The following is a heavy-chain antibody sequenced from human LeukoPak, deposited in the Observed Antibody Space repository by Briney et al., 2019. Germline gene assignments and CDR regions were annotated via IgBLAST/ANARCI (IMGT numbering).Heavy chain of an antibody. CDR1: GGSISSSNW. CDR3: ARVHSGSYQGAFDI. CDR2: IKQDGSEK. Sequence: GTLSLTCAVSGGSISSSNWWSWVRQAPGKGLEWVANIKQDGSEKYYVDSVKGRFTISRDNAKNSLYLQMNSLRAEDTAVYYCARVHSGSYQGAFDIWGQGTMVTVSS. D-gene: IGHD1-26*01. V-gene: IGHV3-7*01. J-gene: IGHJ3*02.